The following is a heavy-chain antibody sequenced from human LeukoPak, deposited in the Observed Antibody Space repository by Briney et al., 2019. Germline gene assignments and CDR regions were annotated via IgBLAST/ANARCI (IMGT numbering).Heavy chain of an antibody. CDR2: ISGSGGST. CDR3: AKRPVVGDYYFDY. V-gene: IGHV3-23*01. CDR1: GFTFSSYA. D-gene: IGHD6-19*01. J-gene: IGHJ4*02. Sequence: VGSLRLSCAASGFTFSSYAMSWVRQAPGKGLEWVSAISGSGGSTYYADSVKGRFTISRDNSKTTLYLQMNSLRAEDTAVYYCAKRPVVGDYYFDYWGQGTLVTVSS.